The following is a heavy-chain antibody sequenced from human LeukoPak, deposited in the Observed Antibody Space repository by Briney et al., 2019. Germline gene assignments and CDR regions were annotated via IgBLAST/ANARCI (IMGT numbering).Heavy chain of an antibody. V-gene: IGHV1-46*01. J-gene: IGHJ4*02. D-gene: IGHD6-13*01. CDR2: INPSGGST. CDR3: ARADKQQLVSYFDY. Sequence: ASVKVSCKASGGTFSSYAISWVRQAPGQGLEWMGIINPSGGSTTYAQKFQGRVTMTRDTSTSTAYMEMGSLRYDDTAVYYCARADKQQLVSYFDYWGQGALVTVSS. CDR1: GGTFSSYA.